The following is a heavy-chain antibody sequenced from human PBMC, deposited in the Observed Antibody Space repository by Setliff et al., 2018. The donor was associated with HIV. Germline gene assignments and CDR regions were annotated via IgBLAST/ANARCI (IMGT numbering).Heavy chain of an antibody. CDR2: INAGNGDT. CDR1: GYTFTSNS. CDR3: ARDYWKVLDY. V-gene: IGHV1-3*01. Sequence: ASVKVSCKASGYTFTSNSIHWVRQAPGQRLEWMGWINAGNGDTKYSQKFQGRVTTTRDTSASTTYMELSSLRSEDTAVYYCARDYWKVLDYWGQGTLVTVSS. J-gene: IGHJ4*02. D-gene: IGHD1-1*01.